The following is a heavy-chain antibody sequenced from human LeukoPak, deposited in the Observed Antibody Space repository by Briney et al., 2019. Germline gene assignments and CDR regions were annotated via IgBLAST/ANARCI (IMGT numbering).Heavy chain of an antibody. CDR1: GFTFSDKY. D-gene: IGHD4-17*01. CDR3: AGLFPTVTPWFDP. Sequence: PGGSLRLSCAASGFTFSDKYMTWIRQAPGKGLEWLAHIDGSGSTMYYANSVKGRFTISRDNRKISLSLQLNSLRAGDTAIYYCAGLFPTVTPWFDPWGQGTLVTVSS. V-gene: IGHV3-11*01. CDR2: IDGSGSTM. J-gene: IGHJ5*02.